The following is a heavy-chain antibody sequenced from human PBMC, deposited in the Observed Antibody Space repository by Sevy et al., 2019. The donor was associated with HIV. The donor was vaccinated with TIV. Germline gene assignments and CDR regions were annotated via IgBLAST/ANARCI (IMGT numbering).Heavy chain of an antibody. V-gene: IGHV3-7*03. CDR3: ARDSADGEGAGHPDAFDI. J-gene: IGHJ3*02. CDR2: IKQDGSEK. CDR1: GFTFSSYW. Sequence: GGSLRLSCAASGFTFSSYWMSWVRQAPGKGLEWVANIKQDGSEKYYVDSVKGRFTISRDNSKNSLYLQMNSLRAEDTAVYYCARDSADGEGAGHPDAFDIWGQGTMVTVSS. D-gene: IGHD1-26*01.